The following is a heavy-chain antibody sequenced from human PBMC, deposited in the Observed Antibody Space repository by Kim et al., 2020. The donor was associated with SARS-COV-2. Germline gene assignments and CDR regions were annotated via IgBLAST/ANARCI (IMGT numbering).Heavy chain of an antibody. CDR2: ISYEGSNK. V-gene: IGHV3-30*04. J-gene: IGHJ6*02. Sequence: GGSLRLSCAASGFTFSSSAMHWVRQAPGKGLEWVAVISYEGSNKYYADSVKGRFTISRDNSKNTLYLQMNSLTAEDTAVYYCARDEGKWDVYYYYGMDVWGQGTTVTVFS. D-gene: IGHD1-26*01. CDR1: GFTFSSSA. CDR3: ARDEGKWDVYYYYGMDV.